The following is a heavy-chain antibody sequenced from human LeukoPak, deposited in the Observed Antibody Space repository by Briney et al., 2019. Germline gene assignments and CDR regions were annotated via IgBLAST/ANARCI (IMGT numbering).Heavy chain of an antibody. CDR3: ARQRDDYVWGSYRPFDY. D-gene: IGHD3-16*02. Sequence: SETLSLTCAVYGGSFSGYYWSWIRQPPGKGLEWIGEINHSGSTYYNPSLKSRVTISVDTSKNQFSLKLSSVTAADTAVYYCARQRDDYVWGSYRPFDYWGQGTLVTVSS. CDR1: GGSFSGYY. J-gene: IGHJ4*02. V-gene: IGHV4-34*01. CDR2: INHSGST.